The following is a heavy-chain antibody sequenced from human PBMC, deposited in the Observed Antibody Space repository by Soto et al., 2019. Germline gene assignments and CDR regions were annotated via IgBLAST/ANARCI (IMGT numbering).Heavy chain of an antibody. CDR1: GGSISSGDYY. J-gene: IGHJ5*02. V-gene: IGHV4-30-4*01. D-gene: IGHD6-6*01. CDR2: IYYSGST. CDR3: ARAHSSSSPWFDP. Sequence: SETLSLTCTVSGGSISSGDYYWSWIRQPPGKGLEWIGYIYYSGSTYYNPSLKSRVTISVDTSKNQFSLKLSPVTAADTAVYYCARAHSSSSPWFDPSGQGTMVTVYS.